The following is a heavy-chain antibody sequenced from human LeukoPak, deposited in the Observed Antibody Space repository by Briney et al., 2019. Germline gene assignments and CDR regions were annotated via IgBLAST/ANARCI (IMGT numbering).Heavy chain of an antibody. J-gene: IGHJ4*02. Sequence: SEALSLTCAVSGASISGSGYYWGWIRQPPGKGLEWIGSIYYSGSTYYNPSLKSRVTISVDTSKNQFSLKLSSVTAADTAVYYCARYDYASVGFDYWGQGTLVTVSS. CDR3: ARYDYASVGFDY. D-gene: IGHD3-16*01. CDR1: GASISGSGYY. V-gene: IGHV4-39*01. CDR2: IYYSGST.